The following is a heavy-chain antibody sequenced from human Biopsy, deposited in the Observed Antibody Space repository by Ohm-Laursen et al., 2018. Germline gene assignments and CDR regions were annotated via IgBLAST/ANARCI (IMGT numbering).Heavy chain of an antibody. J-gene: IGHJ2*01. CDR2: IYYTGST. D-gene: IGHD1-26*01. CDR3: ARHAPSYSGSYWRYFDL. Sequence: TLSLTCTVSGGPISSYYWSWIRQPPGKGLEWIGYIYYTGSTNYNPSLKSRVTISVDTSMNHLSLRLPSVTAADTAVYYCARHAPSYSGSYWRYFDLWGRGTLVTVSS. V-gene: IGHV4-59*08. CDR1: GGPISSYY.